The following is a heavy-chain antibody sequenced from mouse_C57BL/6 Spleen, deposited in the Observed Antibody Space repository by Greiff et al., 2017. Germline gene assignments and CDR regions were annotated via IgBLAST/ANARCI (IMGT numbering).Heavy chain of an antibody. CDR2: INYDGSST. V-gene: IGHV5-16*01. CDR1: GFTFSDYY. J-gene: IGHJ2*01. CDR3: ARVYGNSLYYFDY. D-gene: IGHD2-1*01. Sequence: EVKLVESEGGLVQPGSSMKLSCTASGFTFSDYYMAWVRQVPEKGLEWVANINYDGSSTYYLDSLKSRFIISRDNAKNILYLQMSSLKSEDTATYYCARVYGNSLYYFDYWGQGTTLTVSS.